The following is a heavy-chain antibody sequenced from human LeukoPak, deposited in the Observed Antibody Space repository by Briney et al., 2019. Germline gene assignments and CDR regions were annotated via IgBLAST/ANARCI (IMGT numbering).Heavy chain of an antibody. D-gene: IGHD3-22*01. V-gene: IGHV4-39*01. CDR1: GGSISSSGYY. CDR2: IYYSGST. J-gene: IGHJ4*02. Sequence: PSETLSLTCTVSGGSISSSGYYWGWIRQPPGKGLEWIGSIYYSGSTYYNPSLKSRVTISVDTSKNQFSLKLSSVTAADTAVYYCASGVYYDLGWGQGTLVTVSS. CDR3: ASGVYYDLG.